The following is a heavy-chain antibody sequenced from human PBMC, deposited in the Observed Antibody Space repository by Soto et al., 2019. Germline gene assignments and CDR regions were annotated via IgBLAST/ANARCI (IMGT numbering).Heavy chain of an antibody. Sequence: GGSLRLSCAASGFTFSTYAMNWVRQAPGKGLEWVSAISGGGGTTYSADSVKGRVTISRDNSKNTLYLQMNSLRAEDTAVYYCAKVSLGALTFTDYYYYGLDVWGQGTTVTVPS. J-gene: IGHJ6*02. CDR3: AKVSLGALTFTDYYYYGLDV. D-gene: IGHD1-26*01. CDR1: GFTFSTYA. V-gene: IGHV3-23*01. CDR2: ISGGGGTT.